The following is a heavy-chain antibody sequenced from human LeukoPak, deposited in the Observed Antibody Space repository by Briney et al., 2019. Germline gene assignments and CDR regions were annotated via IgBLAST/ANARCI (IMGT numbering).Heavy chain of an antibody. CDR3: ARERGYSRTNAFDI. CDR2: INPNSGGT. CDR1: GYTFTGYY. J-gene: IGHJ3*02. Sequence: ASVKVSCKASGYTFTGYYMHWVRQAPGQGLEWMGWINPNSGGTNYAQKFQGRVTMTRDTSTSTVYRELSRVRADDTAVYDCARERGYSRTNAFDIWGQGTMVTVAS. D-gene: IGHD2-15*01. V-gene: IGHV1-2*02.